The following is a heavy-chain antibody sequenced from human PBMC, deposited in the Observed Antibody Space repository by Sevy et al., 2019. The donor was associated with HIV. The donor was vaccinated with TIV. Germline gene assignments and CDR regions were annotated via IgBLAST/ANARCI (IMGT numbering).Heavy chain of an antibody. Sequence: QLGGSLRLSCAASGFTFDDYAMHWVRQAPGKGLEWVSGISWNSGSIGYAGSVKGRFTISKDNAKNSLYLQMNSLRAEDTALYYCAKDIAAVGTWLTSMDVWGQGTTVTVSS. CDR3: AKDIAAVGTWLTSMDV. CDR1: GFTFDDYA. J-gene: IGHJ6*02. D-gene: IGHD6-13*01. V-gene: IGHV3-9*01. CDR2: ISWNSGSI.